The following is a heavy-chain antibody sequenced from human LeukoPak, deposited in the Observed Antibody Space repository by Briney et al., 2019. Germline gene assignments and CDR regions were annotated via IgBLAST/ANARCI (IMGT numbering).Heavy chain of an antibody. CDR1: GYTFSDYY. D-gene: IGHD5-12*01. CDR3: AREIVGTIGGAFDI. J-gene: IGHJ3*02. CDR2: INHHSGGT. Sequence: GASVKVSCKASGYTFSDYYLHWVRQAPGHGLEWMGWINHHSGGTHYAQKFQGRVTMTRDTSISTAYMELSSLRSDDTAVYFCAREIVGTIGGAFDIWGQGTMVTVSS. V-gene: IGHV1-2*02.